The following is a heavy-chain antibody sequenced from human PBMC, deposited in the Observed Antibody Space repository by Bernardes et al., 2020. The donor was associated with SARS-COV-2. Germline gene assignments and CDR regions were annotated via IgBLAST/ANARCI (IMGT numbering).Heavy chain of an antibody. Sequence: SETLSLTCAVSGDSVTSSTFHWNWIRQHPGKGLEWIGDFYYSGDTHYNPSLKSRLTMSVDTSKNQFSLKLTYVTAADTAVYYCARGVDFWSGYFDYWGQGIPVTVSS. V-gene: IGHV4-31*11. CDR3: ARGVDFWSGYFDY. J-gene: IGHJ4*02. D-gene: IGHD3-3*01. CDR2: FYYSGDT. CDR1: GDSVTSSTFH.